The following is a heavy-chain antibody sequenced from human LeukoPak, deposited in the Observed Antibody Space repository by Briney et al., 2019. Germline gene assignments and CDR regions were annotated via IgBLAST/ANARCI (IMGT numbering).Heavy chain of an antibody. V-gene: IGHV1-69*13. CDR3: ARGDYSNYWFDP. Sequence: SVKVSCKASGGTFSSYAISWVRQAPGQGLEWMGGIIPIFGTANYAQKFQGGVTITADESTSTAYMELSSLRSEDTAVYYCARGDYSNYWFDPWGQGTLVTVSS. CDR1: GGTFSSYA. D-gene: IGHD4-11*01. J-gene: IGHJ5*02. CDR2: IIPIFGTA.